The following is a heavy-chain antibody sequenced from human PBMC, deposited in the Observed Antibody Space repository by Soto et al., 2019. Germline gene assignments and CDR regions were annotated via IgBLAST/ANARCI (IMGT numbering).Heavy chain of an antibody. D-gene: IGHD5-18*01. CDR3: AKDISPGQGYRIFDY. Sequence: PGGSLRLSCVASGFTFSSFAMSWVRQAPGKGLEWVSLLSGSGDNTYYADSVKGRFTISRDNSKSTLCLQMNSLRAEDTAIYYCAKDISPGQGYRIFDYWGQGTQVTVSS. V-gene: IGHV3-23*01. CDR2: LSGSGDNT. CDR1: GFTFSSFA. J-gene: IGHJ4*02.